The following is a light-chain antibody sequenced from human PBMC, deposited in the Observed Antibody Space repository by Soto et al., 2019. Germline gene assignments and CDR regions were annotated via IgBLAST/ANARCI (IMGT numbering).Light chain of an antibody. CDR2: DAS. CDR1: QDVSNY. CDR3: QQYYSYPLT. J-gene: IGKJ4*01. Sequence: DIQMTQSPSSLSASVGDRVTITCQASQDVSNYLNWYQQKLGKAPKLLIYDASNLETGVPSRFSGSGSGTYFSFTISSLQPEDFATYYCQQYYSYPLTFGGGTKVEIK. V-gene: IGKV1-33*01.